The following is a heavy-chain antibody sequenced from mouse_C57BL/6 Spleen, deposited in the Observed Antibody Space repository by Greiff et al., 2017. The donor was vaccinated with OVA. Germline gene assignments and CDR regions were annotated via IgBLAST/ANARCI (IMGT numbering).Heavy chain of an antibody. Sequence: VQLQQSGPELVKPGASVKIPCKASGYTFTDYNMDWVKQSHGKSLEWIGDINPNNGGTIYNQKFKGKATLTVDKSSSTAYMELRSLTSEDTAVYYCARSDELGLYAMDYWGQGTSVTVSS. V-gene: IGHV1-18*01. CDR1: GYTFTDYN. J-gene: IGHJ4*01. D-gene: IGHD4-1*01. CDR2: INPNNGGT. CDR3: ARSDELGLYAMDY.